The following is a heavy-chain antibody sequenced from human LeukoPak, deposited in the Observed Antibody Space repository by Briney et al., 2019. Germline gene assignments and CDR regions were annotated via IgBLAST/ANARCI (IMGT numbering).Heavy chain of an antibody. J-gene: IGHJ4*02. Sequence: ASVKVSGKASGYTFTGYYMHWVRQAPGQGLEWMRWINPNSGGTNYAQKFQGRVTMTRDTSISTAYMELSRLRSDDTAVYYCARSRGDGFVLYFDYWGQGTLVTVSS. CDR3: ARSRGDGFVLYFDY. V-gene: IGHV1-2*02. D-gene: IGHD3-10*01. CDR1: GYTFTGYY. CDR2: INPNSGGT.